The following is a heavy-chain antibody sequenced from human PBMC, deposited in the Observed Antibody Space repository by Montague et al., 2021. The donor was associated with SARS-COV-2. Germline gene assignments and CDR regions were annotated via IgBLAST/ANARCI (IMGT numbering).Heavy chain of an antibody. CDR2: IDPGGNT. CDR1: GASISSGYFY. Sequence: TLSLTCTVSGASISSGYFYWSWNRPPAGQGLEWIGLIDPGGNTNYNPSLTSRVTISVDTSKNQFSLKLSSVTAADAAVYYCASVYTVTYYFDYWGRGTLVTVSS. D-gene: IGHD4-17*01. CDR3: ASVYTVTYYFDY. V-gene: IGHV4-61*02. J-gene: IGHJ4*02.